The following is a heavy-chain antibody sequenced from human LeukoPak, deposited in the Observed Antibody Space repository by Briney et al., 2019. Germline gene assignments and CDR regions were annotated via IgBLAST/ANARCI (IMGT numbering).Heavy chain of an antibody. Sequence: PSETLSLTCGVSGYSISSGYYWDWIRQPPGKGLEWIGSIYHSGNTYYNPSLKSRVTISVDTSKNQFSLKLSSVTAADTAVYYCARYVWGSYPTFEDYWGQGTLVTVSS. CDR1: GYSISSGYY. J-gene: IGHJ4*02. CDR2: IYHSGNT. CDR3: ARYVWGSYPTFEDY. V-gene: IGHV4-38-2*01. D-gene: IGHD3-16*02.